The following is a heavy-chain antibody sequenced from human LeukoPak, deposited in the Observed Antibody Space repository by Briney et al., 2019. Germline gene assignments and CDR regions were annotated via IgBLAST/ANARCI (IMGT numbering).Heavy chain of an antibody. CDR3: ARERGDASDI. CDR2: IYYSGST. CDR1: GGSISSYY. J-gene: IGHJ3*02. Sequence: PSETLSLTCTVSGGSISSYYWSWIRQPPGKGLEWIGYIYYSGSTNYNPSLKSRVTISVDTSKNQFSLKLSSVTAADTAVYYCARERGDASDIWGQGTMVTVSS. V-gene: IGHV4-59*01.